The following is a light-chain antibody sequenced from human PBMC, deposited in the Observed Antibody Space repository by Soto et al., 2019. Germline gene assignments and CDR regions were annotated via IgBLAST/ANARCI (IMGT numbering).Light chain of an antibody. CDR2: EVN. CDR1: SGDVGSYNL. CDR3: SSYAGSISLV. J-gene: IGLJ2*01. V-gene: IGLV2-23*02. Sequence: QSVLTQPASVSGSPGQSTTISCTGTSGDVGSYNLVSWYQQHPGKAPKLMIYEVNKRPSGVSNRFSGSKSGNTASLTISGLQAEDEADYYCSSYAGSISLVFGGGTKLTVL.